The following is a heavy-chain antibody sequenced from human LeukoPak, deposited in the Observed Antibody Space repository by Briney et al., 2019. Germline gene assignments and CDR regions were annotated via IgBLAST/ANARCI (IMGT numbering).Heavy chain of an antibody. J-gene: IGHJ3*02. Sequence: WETLSLTCTVSGSSISSSSYYWGWIRQPPGKGLEWIGSIYYSGSTYYNPSLKSRVTISLDTSKNQFSLRLSSVTAADTAVYYCARHRLARGRLTAFDIWGQGTMVTVSS. V-gene: IGHV4-39*01. D-gene: IGHD3-10*01. CDR1: GSSISSSSYY. CDR2: IYYSGST. CDR3: ARHRLARGRLTAFDI.